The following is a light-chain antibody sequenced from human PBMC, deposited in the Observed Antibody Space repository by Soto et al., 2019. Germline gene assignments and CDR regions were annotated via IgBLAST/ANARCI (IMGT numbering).Light chain of an antibody. V-gene: IGLV1-44*01. J-gene: IGLJ2*01. CDR2: SNN. CDR1: SSNIGSNT. Sequence: VLTQPPSASGTPGQRVTISCSGSSSNIGSNTVNWYQQLPGTAPKLLIYSNNQRPSGVPDRFSGSKSGTSASLAISGLQSEDEADYYCAAWDDSLNGVVFGGGTKVTVL. CDR3: AAWDDSLNGVV.